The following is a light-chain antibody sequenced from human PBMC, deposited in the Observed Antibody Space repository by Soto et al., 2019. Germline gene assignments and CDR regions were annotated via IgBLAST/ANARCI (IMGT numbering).Light chain of an antibody. CDR1: QSVSSSY. CDR2: AAS. CDR3: QQYGSSSWT. Sequence: EIVLTQSPGTLSLSSGERATLSCRASQSVSSSYLAWYQQKPGQAPRLLIYAASSRATGIPDRFSGSGSGTDFTLTISRLEPEDFAVYYCQQYGSSSWTFGQGTTVEIK. J-gene: IGKJ1*01. V-gene: IGKV3-20*01.